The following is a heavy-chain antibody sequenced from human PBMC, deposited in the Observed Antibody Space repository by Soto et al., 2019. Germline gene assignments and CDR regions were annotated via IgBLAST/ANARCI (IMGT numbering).Heavy chain of an antibody. CDR2: IIPIFGTA. Sequence: QVQLVQSGAEVKKPGSSVKVSCKASGGTFSSYAISWVRQAPGQGLEWMGGIIPIFGTANYAQKFQGRVTITADESTSTAYMELSSLRSEDTAVYYCARTWVPAAPINPITGYYYGMGVWGQGTTVTVSS. CDR1: GGTFSSYA. J-gene: IGHJ6*02. CDR3: ARTWVPAAPINPITGYYYGMGV. D-gene: IGHD2-2*01. V-gene: IGHV1-69*01.